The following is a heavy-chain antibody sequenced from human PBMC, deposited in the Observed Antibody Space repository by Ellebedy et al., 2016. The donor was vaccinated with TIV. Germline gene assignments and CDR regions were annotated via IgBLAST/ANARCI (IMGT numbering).Heavy chain of an antibody. V-gene: IGHV3-13*01. Sequence: GESLKISCAASGSTFSSHDMHWVRQGTGKGLEWVSAIGSAGDTSYSGSVKGRFTISRENGKNSVYLQMNSLRAEDTAVYFCARESACLDYWGQGTLVTVSS. J-gene: IGHJ4*02. D-gene: IGHD2-15*01. CDR2: IGSAGDT. CDR1: GSTFSSHD. CDR3: ARESACLDY.